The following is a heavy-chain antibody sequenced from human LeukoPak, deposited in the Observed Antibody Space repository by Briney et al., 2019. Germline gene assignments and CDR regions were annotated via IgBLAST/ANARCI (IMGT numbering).Heavy chain of an antibody. Sequence: GGSLRLSCAASGFTFSDSYMSWVRQAPGKGLEWVSAISGSGGSTYYADSVKGRLTISRDNSKNTLYLQMNSLRAEDTAVYYCAKGPLDYYDSSGYPADYFDYWAQGPLVTVSS. D-gene: IGHD3-22*01. CDR1: GFTFSDSY. V-gene: IGHV3-23*01. J-gene: IGHJ4*02. CDR3: AKGPLDYYDSSGYPADYFDY. CDR2: ISGSGGST.